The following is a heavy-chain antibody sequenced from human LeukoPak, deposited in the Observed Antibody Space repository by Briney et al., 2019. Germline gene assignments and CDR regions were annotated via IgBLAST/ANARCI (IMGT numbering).Heavy chain of an antibody. CDR3: ARGPNSNWSGLDF. D-gene: IGHD6-6*01. V-gene: IGHV3-74*01. CDR1: GFSFSGHW. Sequence: GGSLRLSCTASGFSFSGHWMHWARQLPGKGLVGVSRISPTGSTTSYADSVKGRFTVSRDNAKNTLYLQVNNLRAEDTAVYYCARGPNSNWSGLDFWGQGTLLTVSS. CDR2: ISPTGSTT. J-gene: IGHJ4*02.